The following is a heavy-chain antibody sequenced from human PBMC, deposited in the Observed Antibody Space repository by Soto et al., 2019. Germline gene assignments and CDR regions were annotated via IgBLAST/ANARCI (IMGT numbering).Heavy chain of an antibody. D-gene: IGHD3-10*01. CDR2: VNPIVSKS. J-gene: IGHJ4*02. V-gene: IGHV1-69*02. CDR3: ESSYGSGYRAFDY. CDR1: GDTFNFYS. Sequence: QVQLVQSGAEVKKPGSSVKVSCKASGDTFNFYSINWVRQAPGLGLEWMGRVNPIVSKSNYAQKFQGRVTMTADKSTSTASMELSRLRLEDTAIYYCESSYGSGYRAFDYWGQGALVTVSS.